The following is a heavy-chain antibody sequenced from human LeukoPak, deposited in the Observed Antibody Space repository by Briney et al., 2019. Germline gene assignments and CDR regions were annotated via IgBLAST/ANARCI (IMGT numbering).Heavy chain of an antibody. J-gene: IGHJ4*02. CDR3: AKMGRNYYDSSGYFGYFDY. Sequence: PGRSLRLSCATSGLTLSHYAMHWVRQASGKGLEWVSGISWNSGSIGYADSVKGRFTISRDNAKNSLYLQMNSLRAEDTALYYCAKMGRNYYDSSGYFGYFDYWGQGTLVTVSS. D-gene: IGHD3-22*01. V-gene: IGHV3-9*01. CDR1: GLTLSHYA. CDR2: ISWNSGSI.